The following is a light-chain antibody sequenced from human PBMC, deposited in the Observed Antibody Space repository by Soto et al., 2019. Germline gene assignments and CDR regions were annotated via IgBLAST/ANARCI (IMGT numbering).Light chain of an antibody. CDR3: QQRGNWPPT. J-gene: IGKJ4*01. V-gene: IGKV3-11*01. CDR2: DES. CDR1: QRISSY. Sequence: EIVLTQSPATLSLSPGESATLSCRARQRISSYLAWYQQKPGQAPRLLVYDESNRVTAIPARFSGSGSGTDFTLTISSLEPEDFAVYFCQQRGNWPPTFGGGTKVEIK.